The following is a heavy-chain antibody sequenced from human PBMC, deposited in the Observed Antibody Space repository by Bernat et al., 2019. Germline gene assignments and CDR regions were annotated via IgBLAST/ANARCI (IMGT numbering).Heavy chain of an antibody. CDR3: AKELIGGRFREVPAAFDI. D-gene: IGHD3-10*01. Sequence: EVQLVESGGGVVQPGGSLRLSCAASGFTFDDYAMHWVRQAPGKGLEWVSLISGDGGSTYYADSVKGRFTISRDNSKNSLYLQMNSLRTEDTALYYCAKELIGGRFREVPAAFDIWGQGTMVTASS. J-gene: IGHJ3*02. CDR2: ISGDGGST. CDR1: GFTFDDYA. V-gene: IGHV3-43*02.